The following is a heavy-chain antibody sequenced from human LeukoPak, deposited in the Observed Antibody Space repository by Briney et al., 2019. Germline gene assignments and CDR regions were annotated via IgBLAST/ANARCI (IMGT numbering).Heavy chain of an antibody. CDR1: GFTFSSYG. V-gene: IGHV3-30*02. CDR2: IRYDGSNK. Sequence: GSLRLSCAASGFTFSSYGMHWVSQASGKGLEWVAFIRYDGSNKYYADSVKGRFTISRDNSKNSLYLQMNSLRAEDTAVYYCARERPFEYSSSSYYYYMDVWGKGTSVTVSS. J-gene: IGHJ6*03. D-gene: IGHD6-6*01. CDR3: ARERPFEYSSSSYYYYMDV.